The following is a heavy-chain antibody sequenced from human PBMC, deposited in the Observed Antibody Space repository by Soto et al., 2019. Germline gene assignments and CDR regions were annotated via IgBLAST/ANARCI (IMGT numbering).Heavy chain of an antibody. CDR3: ARMYSSGSGWFHP. J-gene: IGHJ5*02. Sequence: SETLSLTCFVSGYSITAGGYYWSWIRHHPGKGLEWIGSFYSSGSIIYNPSLRSRVSISGDTSSNQFSMSLTSVTAADTARYYCARMYSSGSGWFHPWGQGTLVTV. CDR2: FYSSGSI. V-gene: IGHV4-31*03. D-gene: IGHD6-19*01. CDR1: GYSITAGGYY.